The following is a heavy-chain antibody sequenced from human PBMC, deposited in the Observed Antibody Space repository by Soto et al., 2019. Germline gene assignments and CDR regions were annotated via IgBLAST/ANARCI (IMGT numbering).Heavy chain of an antibody. J-gene: IGHJ6*02. D-gene: IGHD2-2*01. CDR1: GGTFSSYA. Sequence: QVQLVQSGAEVKKPGSSVKVSCKASGGTFSSYAISWVRQAPGQGLEWMGGIISIFGTANYAQKFQGRVTITADESTSTAYMELSSLRSEDTAVYYCARHDCISSSCYYYYYYGMDVWGQGTTVTVSS. CDR3: ARHDCISSSCYYYYYYGMDV. V-gene: IGHV1-69*12. CDR2: IISIFGTA.